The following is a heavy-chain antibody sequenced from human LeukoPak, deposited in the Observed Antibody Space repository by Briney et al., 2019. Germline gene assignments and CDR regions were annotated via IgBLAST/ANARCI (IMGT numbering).Heavy chain of an antibody. CDR2: IWYDGSTK. D-gene: IGHD3-16*01. J-gene: IGHJ3*02. CDR3: ARGLGSVQQQAFDI. CDR1: GFTFSGYG. Sequence: PGGSLRLSCAASGFTFSGYGMHWVRQAPGKGLEWVAVIWYDGSTKYYADSVKGQFTISRDNSKNTLYLQMNRLRAEDTAVYYCARGLGSVQQQAFDIWGQGTMVTVSS. V-gene: IGHV3-33*01.